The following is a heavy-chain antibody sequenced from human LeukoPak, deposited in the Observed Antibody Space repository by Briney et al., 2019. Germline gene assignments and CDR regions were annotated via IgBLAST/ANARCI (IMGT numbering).Heavy chain of an antibody. J-gene: IGHJ4*02. D-gene: IGHD6-13*01. CDR3: ARKGVSWYNLFDY. CDR1: GFTVSSNY. Sequence: GGSLRLSCAASGFTVSSNYMSWVRQAPGKGLEWVSVIYSGGSTYYADSVKGRFTISRDNSKNTLYLQMNSLRAEDTAVYYCARKGVSWYNLFDYWGQGTLVTVSS. V-gene: IGHV3-66*02. CDR2: IYSGGST.